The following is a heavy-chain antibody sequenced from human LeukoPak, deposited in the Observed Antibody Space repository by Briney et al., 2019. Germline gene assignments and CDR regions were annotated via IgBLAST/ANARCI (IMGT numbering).Heavy chain of an antibody. CDR1: GGSISSYY. J-gene: IGHJ4*02. CDR3: ARGGQDYYDSSGYYGPGDY. Sequence: SETLSLTCTVSGGSISSYYWSWIRQTAGKGLEWIGRIYTSGSTNYNASLKSRVTMSVDTSKNQFSLKLSSVTAADTAVYYCARGGQDYYDSSGYYGPGDYWGQGTLVTVSS. CDR2: IYTSGST. V-gene: IGHV4-4*07. D-gene: IGHD3-22*01.